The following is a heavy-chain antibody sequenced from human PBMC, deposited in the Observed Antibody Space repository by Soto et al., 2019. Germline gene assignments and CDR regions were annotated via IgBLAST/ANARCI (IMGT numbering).Heavy chain of an antibody. CDR3: AKDSESSYDFWSGYSYYYYGMDV. CDR1: GFTFSSYG. J-gene: IGHJ6*02. V-gene: IGHV3-30*18. D-gene: IGHD3-3*01. CDR2: ISYDGSNK. Sequence: GGSLRLSCAASGFTFSSYGMHWVRQAPGKGLEWVAVISYDGSNKYYADSVKGRFTISRDNSKNTLYLQMNSLRAEDTAVYYCAKDSESSYDFWSGYSYYYYGMDVWGQGTTVTVSS.